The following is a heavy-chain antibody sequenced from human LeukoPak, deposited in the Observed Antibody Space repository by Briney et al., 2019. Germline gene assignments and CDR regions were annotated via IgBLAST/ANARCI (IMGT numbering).Heavy chain of an antibody. V-gene: IGHV1-46*01. CDR1: GYTFTSNY. CDR3: ASNHRGQWELLRFDY. CDR2: IYPRDGST. Sequence: PGASVKVSCKASGYTFTSNYIHWVRQAPGQGLEWMGMIYPRDGSTSYAQKFQGRVTVTRDTSTSTVHMELSGLRSEDTAVYYCASNHRGQWELLRFDYWGQGTLVTVSS. D-gene: IGHD1-26*01. J-gene: IGHJ4*02.